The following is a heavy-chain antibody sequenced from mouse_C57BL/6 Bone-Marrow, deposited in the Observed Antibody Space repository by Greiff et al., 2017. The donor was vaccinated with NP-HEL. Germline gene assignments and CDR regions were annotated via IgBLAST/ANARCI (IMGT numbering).Heavy chain of an antibody. J-gene: IGHJ4*01. Sequence: VQLHQSGAELVRPGASVKLSCKASGYTFTDYYINWVKQRPGQGLEWIARIYPGSGNTYYNEKFKGKATLTAEKSSSTAYMQLSSLTSEDSAVYFCAREGDYYGSSPYYYAMDYWGQGTSVTVSS. CDR3: AREGDYYGSSPYYYAMDY. CDR2: IYPGSGNT. D-gene: IGHD1-1*01. CDR1: GYTFTDYY. V-gene: IGHV1-76*01.